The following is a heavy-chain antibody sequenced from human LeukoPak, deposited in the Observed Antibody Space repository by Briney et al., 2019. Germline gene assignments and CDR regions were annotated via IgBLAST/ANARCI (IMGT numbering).Heavy chain of an antibody. CDR1: GFTFSSYG. J-gene: IGHJ5*02. D-gene: IGHD2-2*02. V-gene: IGHV3-23*01. CDR3: ARYPLSPEP. CDR2: ISSSGGST. Sequence: PGGSLRLSCAASGFTFSSYGMSWVRQAPGKGLEWVSSISSSGGSTYYADSVRGRFTISRDNSKDTLFLQMESLRIEDTAVYYCARYPLSPEPWGQGTLVTVSS.